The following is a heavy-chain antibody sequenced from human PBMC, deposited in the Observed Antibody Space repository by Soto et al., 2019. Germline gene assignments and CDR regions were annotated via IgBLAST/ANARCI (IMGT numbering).Heavy chain of an antibody. Sequence: DVQLLDSGGGLVQPGGSLRLSCGASGFTFNNYAMNWVRQAPGKGLEWVATISGTGGSTYYADSVKGRFTISRDNSKNTLYLQMNSLRVEDTAVYYCAKDRLGGNFDYWGQGTQVTVSS. V-gene: IGHV3-23*01. CDR1: GFTFNNYA. CDR3: AKDRLGGNFDY. J-gene: IGHJ4*02. CDR2: ISGTGGST.